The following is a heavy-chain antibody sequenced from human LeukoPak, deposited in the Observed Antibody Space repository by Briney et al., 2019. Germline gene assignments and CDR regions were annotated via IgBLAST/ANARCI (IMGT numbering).Heavy chain of an antibody. Sequence: PSETLSLTCTVSGGSISSGSYFWSWIRQPAGKGLEWIGRINTSGSTNYNPSLKSRVTMSVDTSKNQFSLKLNSVTAADTAVYYCARVMGIRGYDYVGFDPWGQGTLVTVSS. CDR1: GGSISSGSYF. V-gene: IGHV4-61*02. J-gene: IGHJ5*02. CDR2: INTSGST. D-gene: IGHD5-12*01. CDR3: ARVMGIRGYDYVGFDP.